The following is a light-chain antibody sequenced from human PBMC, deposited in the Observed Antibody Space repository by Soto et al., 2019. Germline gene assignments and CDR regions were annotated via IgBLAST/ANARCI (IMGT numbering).Light chain of an antibody. V-gene: IGKV1-39*01. CDR2: AAS. Sequence: DIQMTQSPSSLSASVGDRVTITCRASQSISSYLNWYQQKPGKAPKLLIYAASSLQSGVPSRFSGSGSGTDFTLTNSSLQPEDFATYYCQQSYSTRPYTFGQGTKREIK. J-gene: IGKJ2*01. CDR1: QSISSY. CDR3: QQSYSTRPYT.